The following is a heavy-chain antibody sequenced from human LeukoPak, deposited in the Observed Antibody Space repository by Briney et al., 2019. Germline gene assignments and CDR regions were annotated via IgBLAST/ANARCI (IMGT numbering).Heavy chain of an antibody. V-gene: IGHV1-18*01. J-gene: IGHJ4*02. CDR3: ARTTNWNDDGSFDY. CDR1: GYTFTSYG. Sequence: ASVKVSCKASGYTFTSYGISWVRQAPGQGLEWMGWISAYNGNTNYAQKLQGRVTMTTDTSTSTAYMELRSLRSEDTAVYYCARTTNWNDDGSFDYWGQGTLVTVSS. D-gene: IGHD1-1*01. CDR2: ISAYNGNT.